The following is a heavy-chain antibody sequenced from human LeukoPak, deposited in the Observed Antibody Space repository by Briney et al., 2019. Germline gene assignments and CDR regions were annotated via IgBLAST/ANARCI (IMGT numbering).Heavy chain of an antibody. J-gene: IGHJ6*02. CDR1: GFTFSTYW. CDR2: INSDATST. Sequence: GGSLRLSRAASGFTFSTYWMHWVRQAPGKGLVWVARINSDATSTAYADSVKGRFTISRDNAKDMLFLQMNSLRADDTAVYFCARAGLRGYYYYGMDVWGQGTTVTVSS. D-gene: IGHD1-1*01. CDR3: ARAGLRGYYYYGMDV. V-gene: IGHV3-74*03.